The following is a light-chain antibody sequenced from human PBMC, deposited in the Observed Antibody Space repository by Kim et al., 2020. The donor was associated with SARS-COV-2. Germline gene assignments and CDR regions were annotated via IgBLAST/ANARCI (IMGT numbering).Light chain of an antibody. CDR3: RQGTHWPPWT. CDR2: KVS. J-gene: IGKJ1*01. CDR1: QSLVHSDGNTY. Sequence: DVVMTQSPLSLPVTLGQPASISCRSSQSLVHSDGNTYLNWFQQRPGQSPRRLIYKVSNRDSGVPDRFSGSGSGTDFTLKISRGEAEDVGVYYCRQGTHWPPWTFGQGTKVDIK. V-gene: IGKV2-30*02.